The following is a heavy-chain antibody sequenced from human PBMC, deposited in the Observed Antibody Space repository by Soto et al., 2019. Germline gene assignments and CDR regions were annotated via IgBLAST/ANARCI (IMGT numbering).Heavy chain of an antibody. CDR2: ISYDGSNK. J-gene: IGHJ6*02. Sequence: GGSLRLSCAASGFTFSSYGMHWVRQAPGKGLEWVAVISYDGSNKYYADSVKGRFTISRDNSKNTLYLQMKSLRAEDTAVYYCAKELGLRFSEWFFYSMDVWGQGTTVTVSS. D-gene: IGHD3-3*01. CDR3: AKELGLRFSEWFFYSMDV. CDR1: GFTFSSYG. V-gene: IGHV3-30*18.